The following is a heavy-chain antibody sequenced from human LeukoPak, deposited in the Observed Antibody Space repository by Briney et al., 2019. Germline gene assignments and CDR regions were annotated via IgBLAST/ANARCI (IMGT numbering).Heavy chain of an antibody. CDR1: GGSISSSSYY. CDR2: IYYSGST. Sequence: SETLPLTCTVSGGSISSSSYYWGWIRQPPGKGLEWIGSIYYSGSTYYNPSLKSRVTISVDTSKNQFSLKLSSVTAADTAVYYCARQFISYMDVWGKGTTVTVSS. V-gene: IGHV4-39*01. J-gene: IGHJ6*03. CDR3: ARQFISYMDV. D-gene: IGHD2-21*01.